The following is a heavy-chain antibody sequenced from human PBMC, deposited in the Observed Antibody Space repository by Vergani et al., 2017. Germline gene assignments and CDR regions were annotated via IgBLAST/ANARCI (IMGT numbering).Heavy chain of an antibody. CDR2: ISYDGSNK. V-gene: IGHV3-30*04. CDR3: ARGGSGSYFDY. Sequence: VQLVESGGGLVQPGGSLRLSCAASGFTFSSYAMHWVRQAPGKGLEWVAVISYDGSNKYYADSVKGRFTISRDNSKNTLYLQMNSLRAEDTAVYYCARGGSGSYFDYWGQGTLVTVSS. D-gene: IGHD1-26*01. J-gene: IGHJ4*02. CDR1: GFTFSSYA.